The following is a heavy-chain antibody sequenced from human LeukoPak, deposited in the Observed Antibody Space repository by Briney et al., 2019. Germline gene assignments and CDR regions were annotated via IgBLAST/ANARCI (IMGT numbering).Heavy chain of an antibody. CDR2: INPNSGGT. V-gene: IGHV1-2*06. Sequence: ASVKVSCKASGYIFTDYYMHWVRQAPGQELGWMGRINPNSGGTNYAQKFQGRVTMTRDTSISTAYMELSRLRSDDTAVYYCARTTGDAFDIWGQGTVVTVSS. D-gene: IGHD1-1*01. CDR1: GYIFTDYY. J-gene: IGHJ3*02. CDR3: ARTTGDAFDI.